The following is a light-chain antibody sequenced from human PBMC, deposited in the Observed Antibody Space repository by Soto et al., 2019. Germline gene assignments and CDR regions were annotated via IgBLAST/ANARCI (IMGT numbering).Light chain of an antibody. CDR1: QSVLYSSNNKNY. V-gene: IGKV4-1*01. J-gene: IGKJ1*01. Sequence: DFVMTQSPDSLAVSLGERATINCKSSQSVLYSSNNKNYLAWYQQKPGQPSKLLIYWASTRESGVPDRFSGSGSGTDFTLTISSLQAEDVAVYYCQQYYSTPWTFGQGTKVDI. CDR3: QQYYSTPWT. CDR2: WAS.